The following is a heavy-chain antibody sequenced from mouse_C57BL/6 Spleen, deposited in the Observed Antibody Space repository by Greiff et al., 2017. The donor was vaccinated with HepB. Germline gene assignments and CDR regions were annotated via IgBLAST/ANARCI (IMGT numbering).Heavy chain of an antibody. Sequence: EVQVVESGGGLVKPGGSLKLSCAASGFPFSSYAMSWVRQTPEKRLEWVATISDGGSYTYYPDNVKGRFTISRDNAKNNLYLQMSHLKSEDTAMYYCARDSTMVTTGLGGFAYWGQGTLVTVSA. D-gene: IGHD2-2*01. CDR2: ISDGGSYT. CDR1: GFPFSSYA. CDR3: ARDSTMVTTGLGGFAY. V-gene: IGHV5-4*01. J-gene: IGHJ3*01.